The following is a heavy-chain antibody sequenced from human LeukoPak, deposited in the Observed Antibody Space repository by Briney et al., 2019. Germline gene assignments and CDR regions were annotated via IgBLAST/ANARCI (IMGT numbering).Heavy chain of an antibody. Sequence: PSETLSLTCGGYGGSFSGYYWSWIRQPPGKGLEWIGEINLSGSTNYKASLKSRVTILVDKSKNQFSLRLSSVTAADTAVYYCARGLPAYGSSGSYLVYFDYWGQGTLVTVSS. CDR3: ARGLPAYGSSGSYLVYFDY. CDR1: GGSFSGYY. V-gene: IGHV4-34*01. CDR2: INLSGST. D-gene: IGHD3-22*01. J-gene: IGHJ4*02.